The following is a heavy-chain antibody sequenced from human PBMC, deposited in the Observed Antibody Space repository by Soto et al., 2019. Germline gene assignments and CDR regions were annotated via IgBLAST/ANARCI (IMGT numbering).Heavy chain of an antibody. CDR2: IYSSGST. V-gene: IGHV4-59*08. CDR1: GGSIYSYY. CDR3: ARQYCSSTRCYQYFDY. J-gene: IGHJ4*02. D-gene: IGHD2-2*01. Sequence: SETLSLTCTVSGGSIYSYYWIWIRQSPEKGLEWIGYIYSSGSTNYNPSLKSRVTISVDTSKNQFALELSSVTAADTAVYYCARQYCSSTRCYQYFDYWGQGTLVTVSS.